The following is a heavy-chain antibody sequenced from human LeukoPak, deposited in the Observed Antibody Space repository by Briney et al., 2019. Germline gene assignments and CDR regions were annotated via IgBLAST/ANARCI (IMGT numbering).Heavy chain of an antibody. CDR3: ARDKWSSSWPSGSVLSY. V-gene: IGHV1-3*01. D-gene: IGHD6-13*01. CDR1: GYTFTSYA. J-gene: IGHJ4*02. CDR2: INAGNGNT. Sequence: ASVKVSCKASGYTFTSYAMHWVRQAPGQRLEWMGWINAGNGNTKYSQKFQGRVTITRDTSASTAYMELSSLRSEDTAVYYCARDKWSSSWPSGSVLSYWGQGTLVTVSS.